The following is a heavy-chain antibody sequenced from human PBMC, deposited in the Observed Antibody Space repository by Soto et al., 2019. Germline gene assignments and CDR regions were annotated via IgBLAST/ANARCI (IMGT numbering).Heavy chain of an antibody. CDR2: ISGSGGNT. CDR1: GFTFSTFA. Sequence: EVQLLESGGSLVQPGGSLRLSCAASGFTFSTFAMNWVRQAPGEGLEWVSSISGSGGNTQYADSVKGRVTISRDNSKNTLYLQMNTRRAEDTAVYYCAKCDVLMTTSGGGCNWFDRWGQGTLVIVSS. CDR3: AKCDVLMTTSGGGCNWFDR. D-gene: IGHD3-10*01. J-gene: IGHJ5*02. V-gene: IGHV3-23*01.